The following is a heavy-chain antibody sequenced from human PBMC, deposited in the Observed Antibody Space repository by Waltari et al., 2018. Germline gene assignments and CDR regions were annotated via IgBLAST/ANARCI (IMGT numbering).Heavy chain of an antibody. D-gene: IGHD3-10*01. CDR1: GYTFTDYY. V-gene: IGHV1-2*06. J-gene: IGHJ4*02. CDR2: VNPNSGGT. CDR3: ARIITSTKGYYFDY. Sequence: QVQLVQSGAEVKKPGASVKVSCKASGYTFTDYYIHWVRQAPGQGLEWMGRVNPNSGGTNYAQKFQGRVTMTGDTSISTAYMELSSMISDDTAVYYCARIITSTKGYYFDYWGQGTLVTVSS.